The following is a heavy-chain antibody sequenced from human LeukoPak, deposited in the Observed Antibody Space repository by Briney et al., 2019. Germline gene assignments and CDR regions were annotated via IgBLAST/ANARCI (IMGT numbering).Heavy chain of an antibody. V-gene: IGHV3-7*01. Sequence: GGSLRLSCAASGFTFSTYWMNWVRQAPGKGLEWVANIEQDGSEKYYVDSVKGRFTISRDNAKNSLYLRMNSLRAEDTAVYYCARDGLRIAGGDYWGQGTLVTVSS. D-gene: IGHD6-13*01. CDR1: GFTFSTYW. J-gene: IGHJ4*02. CDR2: IEQDGSEK. CDR3: ARDGLRIAGGDY.